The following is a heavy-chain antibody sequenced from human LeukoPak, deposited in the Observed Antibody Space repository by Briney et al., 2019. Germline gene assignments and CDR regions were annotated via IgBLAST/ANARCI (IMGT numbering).Heavy chain of an antibody. V-gene: IGHV1-46*01. J-gene: IGHJ4*02. Sequence: ASDTVSCMASVYTFTSYYMLWVRPPPGQGLEWMGIINPSGGSTSYAQKFQGRVTMTRDTSTSTVYMELSSLRSEDTAVYYCARIAAEEAYWGQGTLVTVS. CDR1: VYTFTSYY. D-gene: IGHD6-13*01. CDR3: ARIAAEEAY. CDR2: INPSGGST.